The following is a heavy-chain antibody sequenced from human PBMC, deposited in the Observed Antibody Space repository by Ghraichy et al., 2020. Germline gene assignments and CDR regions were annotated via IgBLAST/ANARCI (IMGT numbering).Heavy chain of an antibody. CDR3: ARDPSVTTLDY. J-gene: IGHJ4*02. CDR1: GYTFTSYG. CDR2: ISAYNGDT. V-gene: IGHV1-18*01. Sequence: ASVKVSCKASGYTFTSYGINWVRQAPGQGLEWMGWISAYNGDTNYAQKLQGRVTMTTDTSTSTAYMELRSLRSDDTAVYYCARDPSVTTLDYWGQGTLVTVSS. D-gene: IGHD4-11*01.